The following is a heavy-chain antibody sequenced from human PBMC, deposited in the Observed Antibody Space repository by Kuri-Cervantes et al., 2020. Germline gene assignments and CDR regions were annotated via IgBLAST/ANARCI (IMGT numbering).Heavy chain of an antibody. J-gene: IGHJ6*02. CDR1: GFTFDDYA. CDR2: IKQDGSEK. V-gene: IGHV3-7*01. CDR3: AREFRNYYDTPYYYYGMDV. Sequence: ETLSLTCAASGFTFDDYAMRWVRQAPGKGLEWVANIKQDGSEKYYVDSVKGRFTISRDNAKNSLYLQMNSLRAEDTAVYYCAREFRNYYDTPYYYYGMDVWGQGTTVTVSS. D-gene: IGHD3-22*01.